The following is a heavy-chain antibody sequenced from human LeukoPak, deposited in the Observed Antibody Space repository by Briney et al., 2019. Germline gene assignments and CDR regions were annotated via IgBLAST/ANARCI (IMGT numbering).Heavy chain of an antibody. V-gene: IGHV3-53*01. D-gene: IGHD4-23*01. CDR3: TRRGDGGRSFDF. CDR1: GFTISSNY. Sequence: GGSLRVSCVPSGFTISSNYMSWVRQAPGKGLEWVSLIYNSGSTYYTDSVKGRFTISRDNSKNTLYLQMNSLRAEDTAVYYCTRRGDGGRSFDFWGQGTLVTVSS. CDR2: IYNSGST. J-gene: IGHJ4*02.